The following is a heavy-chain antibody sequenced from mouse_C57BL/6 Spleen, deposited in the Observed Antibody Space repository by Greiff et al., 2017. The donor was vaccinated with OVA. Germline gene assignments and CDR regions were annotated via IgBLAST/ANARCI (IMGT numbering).Heavy chain of an antibody. Sequence: QVQLQQPGAELVMPGASVKLSCKASGYTFTGYWMHWVKQRPGQGLEWIGEIDPSDSYTNYNQKFKGKSTLTVDKSSSTAYMQLSSLTSEDSAVYYCAREIYYSSRWAMDYWGQGTSLTVSS. V-gene: IGHV1-69*01. CDR1: GYTFTGYW. CDR3: AREIYYSSRWAMDY. D-gene: IGHD2-12*01. J-gene: IGHJ4*01. CDR2: IDPSDSYT.